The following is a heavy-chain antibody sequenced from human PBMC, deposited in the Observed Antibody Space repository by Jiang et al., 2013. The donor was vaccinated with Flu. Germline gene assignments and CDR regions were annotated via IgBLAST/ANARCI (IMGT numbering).Heavy chain of an antibody. J-gene: IGHJ3*02. D-gene: IGHD6-6*01. CDR1: GDSVTSGTW. Sequence: GSGLVKPSGALSLTCTVSGDSVTSGTWWGWVRQPPGGGLECIGEVNHMGATNYNPSLKRRVTMSVDQSRNNFSLNLTAVTAADTAVYYCVRVRRAFDIWGQGTMVTVSS. CDR2: VNHMGAT. V-gene: IGHV4-4*02. CDR3: VRVRRAFDI.